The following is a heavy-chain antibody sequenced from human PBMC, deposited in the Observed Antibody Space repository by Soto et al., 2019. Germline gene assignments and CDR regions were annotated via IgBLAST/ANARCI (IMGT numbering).Heavy chain of an antibody. CDR1: GFTFSSYA. CDR3: ARDHGYSRLSGAFDX. J-gene: IGHJ3*02. V-gene: IGHV3-30-3*01. Sequence: PGGSLRLSCAASGFTFSSYAMHWVRQAPGKGLEWVEFISYDGSNKYYAYSVKGRFTISRDNSNNTLYLQMNSLRAEDTAVYYCARDHGYSRLSGAFDXWGQGTMVTVS. CDR2: ISYDGSNK. D-gene: IGHD6-6*01.